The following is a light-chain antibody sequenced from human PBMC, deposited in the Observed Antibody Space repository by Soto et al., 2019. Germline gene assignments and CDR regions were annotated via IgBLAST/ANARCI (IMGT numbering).Light chain of an antibody. CDR3: QQYNSYRT. Sequence: DLQMTQSPSTLSASVGDRVTITCRASQSISSWLAWYQQKPGKAPKLLIYDSSSLESGVPSRFSGSGSGTEFTLTISGLQPDDFATYYCQQYNSYRTFGQGTKV. CDR1: QSISSW. CDR2: DSS. V-gene: IGKV1-5*01. J-gene: IGKJ1*01.